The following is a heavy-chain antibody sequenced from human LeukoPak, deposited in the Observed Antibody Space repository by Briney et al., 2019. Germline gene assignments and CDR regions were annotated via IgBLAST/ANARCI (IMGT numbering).Heavy chain of an antibody. CDR1: GGSISSYY. V-gene: IGHV4-59*01. CDR2: IYYSGST. J-gene: IGHJ5*02. CDR3: ARATVTTRVSWFDP. D-gene: IGHD4-11*01. Sequence: SETLSLTCTVSGGSISSYYWSWIRQPPGKGLEWIGYIYYSGSTNYNPSLKSRVTISVDTSKNQFSLKLSSVTAAGTAVYYCARATVTTRVSWFDPWGQGTLVTVSS.